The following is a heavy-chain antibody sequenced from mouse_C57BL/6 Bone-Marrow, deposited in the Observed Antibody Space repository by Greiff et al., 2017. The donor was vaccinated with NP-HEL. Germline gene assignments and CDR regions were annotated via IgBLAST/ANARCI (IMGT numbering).Heavy chain of an antibody. Sequence: EVKVVESGGGLVQPGGSLKLSCAASGFTFSDYGMAWVRQAPRKGPEWVAFISNLAYSIYYADTVTGRFTISGENAKNTLYLEMSSQRSEDTAMDYCARHGYDWYFDVWGTGTTVTVSS. D-gene: IGHD2-2*01. J-gene: IGHJ1*03. CDR3: ARHGYDWYFDV. V-gene: IGHV5-15*01. CDR1: GFTFSDYG. CDR2: ISNLAYSI.